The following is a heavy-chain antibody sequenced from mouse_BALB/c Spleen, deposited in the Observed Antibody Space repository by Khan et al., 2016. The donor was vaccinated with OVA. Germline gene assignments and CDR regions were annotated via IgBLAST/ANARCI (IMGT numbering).Heavy chain of an antibody. Sequence: QVQLQQSGPGLVQPSQSLSITCTVSGFSLSSYGVHWVRQSPGKGLEWLGVIWSGGSTDYNAAFISRLSISKDTSKSQVFLKMNSLQAKDTAIYYCARNGDYVHWYFDVWGAGTTVTVSS. J-gene: IGHJ1*01. V-gene: IGHV2-2*02. CDR2: IWSGGST. D-gene: IGHD2-13*01. CDR1: GFSLSSYG. CDR3: ARNGDYVHWYFDV.